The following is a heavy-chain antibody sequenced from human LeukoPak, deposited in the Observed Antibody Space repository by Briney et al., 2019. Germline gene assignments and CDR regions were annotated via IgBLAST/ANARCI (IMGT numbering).Heavy chain of an antibody. Sequence: PSQTLSLTCAVSGGSISSGGYSWSWIRQPPGKGLEWIGYIYHSGSTYYNPSLKSRVTISVDTSKNQFSLKLSSVTAADTAVYYCARGSLIVEAVDYWGQGTLVTVSS. CDR2: IYHSGST. CDR3: ARGSLIVEAVDY. D-gene: IGHD3-22*01. CDR1: GGSISSGGYS. V-gene: IGHV4-30-2*01. J-gene: IGHJ4*02.